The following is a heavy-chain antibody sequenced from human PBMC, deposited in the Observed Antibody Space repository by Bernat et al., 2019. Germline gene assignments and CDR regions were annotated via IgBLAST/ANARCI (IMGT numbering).Heavy chain of an antibody. V-gene: IGHV3-72*01. CDR1: GFTLSDYY. J-gene: IGHJ4*02. CDR3: ARGARSFDY. Sequence: VQLVESGGGVVQPGRSLRLSCAASGFTLSDYYMDWVRQAPGKGLEWVGRSRNKANSYTTEYAASVKGRFTISRDDSKSSLFLQMNSLKTEDTAVYYCARGARSFDYWGQGALVTVSS. CDR2: SRNKANSYTT.